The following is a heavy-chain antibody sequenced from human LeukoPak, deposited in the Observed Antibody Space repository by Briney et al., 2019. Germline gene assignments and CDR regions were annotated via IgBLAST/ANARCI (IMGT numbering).Heavy chain of an antibody. CDR3: AKLLCPYYYYYMDV. Sequence: GGSLRLSXAASGFTFSSYWMHWVRQAPGKGLVWVSRINSDGSSTSYADSVKGRFTISRDNAKNTLYLQMNSLRAEDTAVYYCAKLLCPYYYYYMDVWGKGTTVTVSS. D-gene: IGHD2-2*01. CDR1: GFTFSSYW. CDR2: INSDGSST. V-gene: IGHV3-74*01. J-gene: IGHJ6*03.